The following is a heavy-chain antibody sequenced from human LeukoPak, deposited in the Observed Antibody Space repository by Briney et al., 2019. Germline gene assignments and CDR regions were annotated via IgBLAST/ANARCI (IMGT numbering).Heavy chain of an antibody. D-gene: IGHD4-17*01. CDR1: GYTFTSYG. CDR2: ISAYNGHT. CDR3: ARDLATVTPQFDY. V-gene: IGHV1-18*01. Sequence: ASVKVSCKASGYTFTSYGISWVRQAPGQGLEWMGWISAYNGHTNYAQKFQGRVTMTTETSTSTAYMELRSLRSDDTAVYYCARDLATVTPQFDYWGQGTLVTVSS. J-gene: IGHJ4*02.